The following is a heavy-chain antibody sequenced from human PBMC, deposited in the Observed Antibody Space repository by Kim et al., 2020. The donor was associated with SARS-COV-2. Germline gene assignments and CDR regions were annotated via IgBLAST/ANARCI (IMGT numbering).Heavy chain of an antibody. D-gene: IGHD6-13*01. Sequence: GESLKISCKGSGYSFTSYWIGWVRQMPGKGLEWMGIIYPGDSDTRYSPSFQGQVTISADKSISTAYLQWSSLKASDTAMYYCARSLRYSSPPYYYGMDVWGQGTTVTVSS. CDR1: GYSFTSYW. CDR3: ARSLRYSSPPYYYGMDV. V-gene: IGHV5-51*01. CDR2: IYPGDSDT. J-gene: IGHJ6*02.